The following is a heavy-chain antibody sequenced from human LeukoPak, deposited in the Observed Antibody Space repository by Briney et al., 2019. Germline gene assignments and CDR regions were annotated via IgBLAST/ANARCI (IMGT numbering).Heavy chain of an antibody. CDR1: GVSISSGGYY. CDR2: IYYSGST. D-gene: IGHD1-26*01. J-gene: IGHJ6*02. CDR3: AREWEGYSGSYYRYYYGMDV. V-gene: IGHV4-31*03. Sequence: KASETLSLTCTVSGVSISSGGYYWSWIRQHPGKGLEWIGYIYYSGSTYYNPSLKSRVTISVDTSKNQFSLKLSSVTAADTAVYYCAREWEGYSGSYYRYYYGMDVWGQGTTVTVSS.